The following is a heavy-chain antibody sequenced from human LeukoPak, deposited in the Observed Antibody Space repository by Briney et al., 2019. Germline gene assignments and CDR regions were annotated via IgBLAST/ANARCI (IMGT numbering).Heavy chain of an antibody. CDR1: GGSISSYY. J-gene: IGHJ6*03. Sequence: SETLSLTCTVSGGSISSYYWSWIRQPAGKGLEWIGRIYTSGSTNHNPSLKSRVTMSVDTSKNQFSLKLSSVTAADTAVYYCARVARSIVVVPAAIGDSGYDKNYYYYYYMDVWGKGTTVTVSS. V-gene: IGHV4-4*07. CDR3: ARVARSIVVVPAAIGDSGYDKNYYYYYYMDV. D-gene: IGHD2-2*02. CDR2: IYTSGST.